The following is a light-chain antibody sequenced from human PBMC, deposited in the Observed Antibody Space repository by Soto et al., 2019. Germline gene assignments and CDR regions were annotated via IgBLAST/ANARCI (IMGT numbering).Light chain of an antibody. V-gene: IGKV3-15*01. Sequence: ELVMTQSPATLSVSPGERATLSCRASQSVGSKLAWYQQKPGLAPRLLIYDASTRATGIPARFSGSGSGTEFTLTISSLQSEDFAVYYCQQYNNWPPYTFGQGTKLEIK. J-gene: IGKJ2*01. CDR3: QQYNNWPPYT. CDR1: QSVGSK. CDR2: DAS.